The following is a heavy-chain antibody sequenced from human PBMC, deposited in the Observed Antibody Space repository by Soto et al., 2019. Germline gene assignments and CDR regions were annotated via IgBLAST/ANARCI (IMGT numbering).Heavy chain of an antibody. CDR2: IRSKANSYAT. Sequence: PGGSLRLSCAASGFTFSGSAMHWVRQASGKGQEWVGRIRSKANSYATAYAASVKGRFTISRDDSKNTAYLQMNSLKTEDTALYYCTSDTARIYYGMDVWGQGTTVTVSS. CDR1: GFTFSGSA. J-gene: IGHJ6*02. V-gene: IGHV3-73*01. D-gene: IGHD5-18*01. CDR3: TSDTARIYYGMDV.